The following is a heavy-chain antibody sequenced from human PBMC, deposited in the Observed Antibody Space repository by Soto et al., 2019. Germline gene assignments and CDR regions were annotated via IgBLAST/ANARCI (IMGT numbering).Heavy chain of an antibody. D-gene: IGHD2-2*01. V-gene: IGHV1-18*04. J-gene: IGHJ6*02. CDR2: ISAYNGNS. Sequence: QVQLVQSGAEVKKPGASVKVTCKASTYAFTSYGITWVRQAPGQGLEWVGWISAYNGNSNYAQKYEGRVTMTTDTSTSTAYMALSSLRSDDTAVYYCARIADCSTTSCSSPSRFHVRGYYYYYGLDVWGQGTTVTVSS. CDR1: TYAFTSYG. CDR3: ARIADCSTTSCSSPSRFHVRGYYYYYGLDV.